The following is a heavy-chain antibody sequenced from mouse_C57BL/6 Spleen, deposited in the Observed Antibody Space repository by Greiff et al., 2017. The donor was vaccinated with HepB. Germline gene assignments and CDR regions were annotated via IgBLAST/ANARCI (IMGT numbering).Heavy chain of an antibody. J-gene: IGHJ2*01. Sequence: VQLQQPGAELVKPGASVKMSCKASGYTFTSYWITWVKQRPGQGLEWIGDIYPGSGSTNYNEKFKSKATLTVDTSSSTAYMQLSSLTSEDTAVYYCATPITTVVALDYWSQGTTLTVSS. CDR1: GYTFTSYW. CDR3: ATPITTVVALDY. V-gene: IGHV1-55*01. CDR2: IYPGSGST. D-gene: IGHD1-1*01.